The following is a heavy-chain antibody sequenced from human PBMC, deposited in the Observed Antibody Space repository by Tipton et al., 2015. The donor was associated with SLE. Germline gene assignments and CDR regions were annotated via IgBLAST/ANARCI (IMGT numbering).Heavy chain of an antibody. J-gene: IGHJ3*02. V-gene: IGHV4-34*01. Sequence: TLSLTCAVYGGSFSGNYWSWIRQFPGKGLEWIGEINHSGSTNYNPSPKSRVTISVDTSKNQFSLKLSSVTAADTAVYYCARTTVTTYAFDIWGQGTMVTVSS. CDR2: INHSGST. D-gene: IGHD4-17*01. CDR1: GGSFSGNY. CDR3: ARTTVTTYAFDI.